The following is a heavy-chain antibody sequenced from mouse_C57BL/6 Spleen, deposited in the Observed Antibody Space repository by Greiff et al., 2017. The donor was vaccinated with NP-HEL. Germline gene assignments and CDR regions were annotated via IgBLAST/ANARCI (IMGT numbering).Heavy chain of an antibody. D-gene: IGHD1-1*01. CDR3: ARGGTTVVAPYAMDY. CDR2: INPGSGGT. V-gene: IGHV1-54*01. CDR1: GYAFTNYL. J-gene: IGHJ4*01. Sequence: VQLQQSGAELVRPGTSVKVSCKASGYAFTNYLIEWVKQRPGQGLEWIGVINPGSGGTNYNEKFKGKATLTADKSSSTAYMQLSSLTSEDSAVYFCARGGTTVVAPYAMDYWGQGTSVTVAS.